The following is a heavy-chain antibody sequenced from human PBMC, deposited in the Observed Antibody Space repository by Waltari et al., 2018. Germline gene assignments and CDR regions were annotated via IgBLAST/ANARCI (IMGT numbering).Heavy chain of an antibody. CDR2: IYHSGST. CDR1: GYSIRSGYY. D-gene: IGHD6-6*01. J-gene: IGHJ3*02. CDR3: ASAPGGSSGDAFDI. Sequence: QVQLQESGPGLVKPSETLSLTCAVSGYSIRSGYYWGWIRQPPGKGLEWIGSIYHSGSTYYNPSLKSRVTISVDTSKNQFSLKLSSVTAADTAVYYCASAPGGSSGDAFDIWGQGTMVTVSS. V-gene: IGHV4-38-2*01.